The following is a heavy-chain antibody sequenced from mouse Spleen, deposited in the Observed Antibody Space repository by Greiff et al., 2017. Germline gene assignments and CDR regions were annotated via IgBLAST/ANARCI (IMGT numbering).Heavy chain of an antibody. CDR3: ARGAYYGNTWFAY. J-gene: IGHJ3*01. CDR2: ISSGGGNT. D-gene: IGHD2-10*01. CDR1: GFTFSSYA. V-gene: IGHV5-9*01. Sequence: DVMLVESGGGLVKLGGSLKLSCAASGFTFSSYAMSWVRQTPEKRLEWVATISSGGGNTYYPDSVKGRFTISRDNAKNTLYLQMSSLKSEDTAMYYCARGAYYGNTWFAYWGQGTLVTVSA.